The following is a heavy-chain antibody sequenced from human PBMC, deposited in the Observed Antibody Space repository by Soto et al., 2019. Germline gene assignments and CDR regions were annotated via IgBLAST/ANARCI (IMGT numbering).Heavy chain of an antibody. CDR1: GGTFSSYA. CDR2: IIPIFGTA. J-gene: IGHJ5*02. V-gene: IGHV1-69*13. Sequence: ASVKVSCKASGGTFSSYAISWVRQAPGQGLEWMGGIIPIFGTANYAQKFQGRVTITADESTSTAYMELSSLRSEDTAVYYCARGISGSYYSNWFDPWGQGTLVTVSS. D-gene: IGHD1-26*01. CDR3: ARGISGSYYSNWFDP.